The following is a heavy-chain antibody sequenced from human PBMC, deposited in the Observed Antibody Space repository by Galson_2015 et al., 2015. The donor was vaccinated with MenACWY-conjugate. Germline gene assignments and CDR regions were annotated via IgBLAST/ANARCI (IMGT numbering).Heavy chain of an antibody. V-gene: IGHV4-39*07. J-gene: IGHJ6*02. CDR2: IYYSGST. CDR3: ARDSYDILTGNHYGMDV. D-gene: IGHD3-9*01. Sequence: IRQPPGKGLEWIGSIYYSGSTCYNPSLKSRVTISVDTSKNQFSLKLSSVTAADTAVYYCARDSYDILTGNHYGMDVWGQGTTVTVSS.